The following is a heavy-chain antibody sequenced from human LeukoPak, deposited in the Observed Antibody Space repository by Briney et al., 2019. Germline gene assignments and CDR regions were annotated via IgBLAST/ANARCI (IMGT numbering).Heavy chain of an antibody. V-gene: IGHV3-30*02. D-gene: IGHD1/OR15-1a*01. CDR3: AKEEGVRPGTTKNY. Sequence: GGSLRLSCAASGFIFSTYGMHWVRQAPGKGLEWVAFIRNDGSDKYYAVSVKGRFTISRDNSKNTLYLQMNSLRAEDTAVYYCAKEEGVRPGTTKNYWGQGTLVTVSS. J-gene: IGHJ4*02. CDR2: IRNDGSDK. CDR1: GFIFSTYG.